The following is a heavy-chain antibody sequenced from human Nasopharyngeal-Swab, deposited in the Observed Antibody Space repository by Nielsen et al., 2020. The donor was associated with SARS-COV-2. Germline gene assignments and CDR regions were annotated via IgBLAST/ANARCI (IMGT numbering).Heavy chain of an antibody. D-gene: IGHD1-7*01. J-gene: IGHJ1*01. V-gene: IGHV3-7*03. CDR1: GFTFSSYS. Sequence: GESLKISCAASGFTFSSYSMNWVRQAPGKGLEWVANIKQDGSEKYYVDSVKGRFTISRDNAKNSLYLQMNSLRAEDTAVFYCARVGYNWNSGYFQHWGQGTLVTVSS. CDR2: IKQDGSEK. CDR3: ARVGYNWNSGYFQH.